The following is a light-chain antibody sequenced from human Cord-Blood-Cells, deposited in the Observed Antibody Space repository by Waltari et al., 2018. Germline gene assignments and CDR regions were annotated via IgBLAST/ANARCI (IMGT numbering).Light chain of an antibody. V-gene: IGKV3-11*01. Sequence: EIVLTQSPATLSLSPGERATLSCRASQRVSSYLAWYQQKPGQAPRLLIYDASNRATGIPGRFICSGSGPSFTLATSCLGPEDFAVYYCQERSNGPPWTFGQGTKVEIK. CDR2: DAS. J-gene: IGKJ1*01. CDR1: QRVSSY. CDR3: QERSNGPPWT.